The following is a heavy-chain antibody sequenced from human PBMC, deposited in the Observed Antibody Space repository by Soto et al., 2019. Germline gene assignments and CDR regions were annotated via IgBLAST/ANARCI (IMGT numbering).Heavy chain of an antibody. Sequence: EEQLLESGGGLVQPGGSLRLSCAATGFNFGSYAMGWVRQAQGKGLEWVSGVSGSGSSPYYADSVKGRLTISKDKSKNTLYLDLNNLRSEDTAVYFCVKGKESGYRGAFDSWGQGTMVTVSS. CDR2: VSGSGSSP. V-gene: IGHV3-23*01. D-gene: IGHD5-18*01. CDR3: VKGKESGYRGAFDS. CDR1: GFNFGSYA. J-gene: IGHJ4*02.